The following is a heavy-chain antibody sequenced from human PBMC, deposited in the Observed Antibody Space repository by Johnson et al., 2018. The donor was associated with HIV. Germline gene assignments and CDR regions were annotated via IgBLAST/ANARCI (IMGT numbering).Heavy chain of an antibody. CDR1: GFTFSRYW. J-gene: IGHJ3*02. CDR2: INQDGSEK. D-gene: IGHD2-2*01. V-gene: IGHV3-7*01. CDR3: ARETGDPVVPAARDAFDI. Sequence: VQLVESGGGLVQPGGSLRLSCAASGFTFSRYWMSWVRQAPGKGLEWVANINQDGSEKYYVDSVKGRFTISRDNAKNSLYLQMNSLRAEDTAVYYCARETGDPVVPAARDAFDIWGQGT.